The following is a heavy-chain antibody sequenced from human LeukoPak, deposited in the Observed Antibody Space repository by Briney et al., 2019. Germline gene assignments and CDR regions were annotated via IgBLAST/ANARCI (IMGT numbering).Heavy chain of an antibody. Sequence: GGSLRLSCAASGFTFSIYSMNWVRQAPGKGLEWVSYISSSSSYIYYADSVKGRFTISRDNAKNSLYLQMNSLRAEDTAVYYCARDEESLWFGEKNDAFDIWGQGTMVTVSS. CDR1: GFTFSIYS. CDR3: ARDEESLWFGEKNDAFDI. V-gene: IGHV3-21*01. D-gene: IGHD3-10*01. J-gene: IGHJ3*02. CDR2: ISSSSSYI.